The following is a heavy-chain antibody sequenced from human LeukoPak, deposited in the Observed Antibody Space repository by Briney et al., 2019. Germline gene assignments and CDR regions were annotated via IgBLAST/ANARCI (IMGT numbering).Heavy chain of an antibody. CDR2: INWNGGSK. CDR3: ARDHRSQGAFDI. J-gene: IGHJ3*02. Sequence: AGGSLRLSCAASGFTVSSNYINWVRQVPGKGLEWVSGINWNGGSKSYADSVKGRFTISRDNAKNSLYLQMNSLRAEDTALYYCARDHRSQGAFDIWGQGTMVTVSS. CDR1: GFTVSSNY. V-gene: IGHV3-20*04.